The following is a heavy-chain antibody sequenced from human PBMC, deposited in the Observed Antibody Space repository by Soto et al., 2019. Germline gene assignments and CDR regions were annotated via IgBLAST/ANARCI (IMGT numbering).Heavy chain of an antibody. CDR3: ARHRIEVVWRGFDF. D-gene: IGHD1-1*01. CDR2: SSYNGGT. Sequence: SETLSLTCTVSADSSTISNTYWGWLRQPPGKGLQWIGSSSYNGGTFYNPSLKGRVAISVDTSKKQSSLQVTSVTAADTAVYYCARHRIEVVWRGFDFWGQGSPVTVSS. J-gene: IGHJ4*02. CDR1: ADSSTISNTY. V-gene: IGHV4-39*01.